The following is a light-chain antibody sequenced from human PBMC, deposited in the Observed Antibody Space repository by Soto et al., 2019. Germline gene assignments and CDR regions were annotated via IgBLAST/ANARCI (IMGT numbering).Light chain of an antibody. CDR1: QVISSW. J-gene: IGKJ4*01. V-gene: IGKV1-12*01. Sequence: IQMTQSPSSVSAAVGDRVTITCRASQVISSWLAWYQQRPGTAPKLLIYGATTLRSGVPSRFSGIESGTLFTLTITSLQPEDSATYYCQQASSFPLTFGGGTKVEIQ. CDR3: QQASSFPLT. CDR2: GAT.